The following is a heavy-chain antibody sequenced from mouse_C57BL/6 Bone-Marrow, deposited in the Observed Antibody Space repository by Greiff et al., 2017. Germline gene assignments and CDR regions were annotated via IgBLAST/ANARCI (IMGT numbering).Heavy chain of an antibody. CDR2: INPSTGGT. CDR1: GYSFTGYY. D-gene: IGHD2-5*01. J-gene: IGHJ3*01. V-gene: IGHV1-42*01. CDR3: ARGSNYEFAY. Sequence: EVQLQQSGPELVKPGASVKISCKASGYSFTGYYMNWVKQSPEKSLEWIGEINPSTGGTTYNQKFKAKATLTVDQSSSTAYMQLKSLTSEDSAVYYCARGSNYEFAYWGQGTLVTVSA.